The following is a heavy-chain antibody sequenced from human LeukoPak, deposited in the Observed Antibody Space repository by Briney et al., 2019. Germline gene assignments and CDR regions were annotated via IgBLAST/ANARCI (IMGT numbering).Heavy chain of an antibody. D-gene: IGHD5-24*01. CDR2: ISYDGSNN. V-gene: IGHV3-30*04. CDR1: GFTFSSYA. CDR3: AKNGDSERWLQPKFVTH. J-gene: IGHJ4*02. Sequence: GGSLRLSCAASGFTFSSYAMHWVRQAPGKGLEWVAVISYDGSNNYYADSVKGRFTMSRDNSKSTLYLQMNSLRAEDTAVYYCAKNGDSERWLQPKFVTHWGQGTLVTVSS.